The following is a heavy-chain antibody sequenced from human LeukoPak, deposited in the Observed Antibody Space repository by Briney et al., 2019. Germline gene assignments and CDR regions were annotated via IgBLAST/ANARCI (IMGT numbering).Heavy chain of an antibody. CDR1: GYSFTNYW. V-gene: IGHV5-51*01. J-gene: IGHJ4*02. CDR3: ARLTSSWSFDY. CDR2: ISPDGSDT. D-gene: IGHD6-13*01. Sequence: GESLKISCKGSGYSFTNYWIGWVRQMPGKGLEWMGIISPDGSDTRYSPSFQGQVTISADKSITTAYLQWSSLKASDTAMYYCARLTSSWSFDYWGQGTLVAVSS.